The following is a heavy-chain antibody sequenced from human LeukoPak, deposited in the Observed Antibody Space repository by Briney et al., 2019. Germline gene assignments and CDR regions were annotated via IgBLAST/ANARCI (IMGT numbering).Heavy chain of an antibody. Sequence: GGSLRLSCAASGFTFSSYAMSWVRQAPGKGLEWVSAISGSGGSTYYADSVKGRFTISRDNAKNSLYLQMNSLRAEDTAVYYCARVSYYYDSSGYYYYYYMDVWGKGTTVTISS. J-gene: IGHJ6*03. CDR1: GFTFSSYA. D-gene: IGHD3-22*01. V-gene: IGHV3-23*01. CDR2: ISGSGGST. CDR3: ARVSYYYDSSGYYYYYYMDV.